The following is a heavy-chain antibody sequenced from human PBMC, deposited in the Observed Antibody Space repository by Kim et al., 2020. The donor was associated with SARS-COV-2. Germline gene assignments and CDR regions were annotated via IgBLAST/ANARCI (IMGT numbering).Heavy chain of an antibody. CDR3: VDVPVTSLAVCGAFD. CDR1: GFTFSGSS. CDR2: ITSKANSYAT. V-gene: IGHV3-73*01. D-gene: IGHD3-10*01. J-gene: IGHJ3*02. Sequence: GGSLRLSCAASGFTFSGSSIHWVRQASGKGLEWVGRITSKANSYATAYSASGKVRFTISSDESKYTPYLQINSLETEDAAYYAGVDVPVTSLAVCGAFD.